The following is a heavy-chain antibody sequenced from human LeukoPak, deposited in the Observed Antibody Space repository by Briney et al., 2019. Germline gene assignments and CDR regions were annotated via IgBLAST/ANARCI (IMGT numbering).Heavy chain of an antibody. D-gene: IGHD6-6*01. J-gene: IGHJ4*02. CDR2: INAGNGTT. Sequence: GASVKVSCKASGYTFTSYAMHWVRQAPGQRLEWMGWINAGNGTTKYSQKFQGRVTITRDTSASTAYMELSSLRSEDTAVYYCASCEYSSSLGLDYWGQGTLVTVSS. CDR3: ASCEYSSSLGLDY. V-gene: IGHV1-3*01. CDR1: GYTFTSYA.